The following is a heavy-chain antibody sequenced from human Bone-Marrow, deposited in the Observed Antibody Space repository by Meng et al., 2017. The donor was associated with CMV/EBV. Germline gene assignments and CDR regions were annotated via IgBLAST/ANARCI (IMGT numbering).Heavy chain of an antibody. CDR1: GFSLSDYS. J-gene: IGHJ4*02. Sequence: GGSLRLSCAASGFSLSDYSMHWVRQAPGKGLEWVAFITRNNLIYYADSLEGRFTISRDNGRNSLYLQVRSLRDEDTAVYYCARDPDRDHGGSGRCLDFWSQGTLVTVSS. CDR2: ITRNNLI. D-gene: IGHD3-10*01. V-gene: IGHV3-69-1*01. CDR3: ARDPDRDHGGSGRCLDF.